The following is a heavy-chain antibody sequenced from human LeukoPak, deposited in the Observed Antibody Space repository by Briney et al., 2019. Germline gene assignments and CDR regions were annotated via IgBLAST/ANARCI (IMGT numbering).Heavy chain of an antibody. CDR3: ARGATACADY. Sequence: SVKLSCKASGGTFSSYAISWVRQAPGQGLEWMGGIVPIFDRANYAQKFQGRVTITTDESTSTAYRELRRLTSEAMAVYYSARGATACADYGGQ. CDR1: GGTFSSYA. CDR2: IVPIFDRA. D-gene: IGHD1-26*01. J-gene: IGHJ4*02. V-gene: IGHV1-69*05.